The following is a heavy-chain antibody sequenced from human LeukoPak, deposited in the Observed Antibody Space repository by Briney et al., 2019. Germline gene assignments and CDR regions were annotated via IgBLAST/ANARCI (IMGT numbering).Heavy chain of an antibody. Sequence: GGSLRLSCAASGFTFSSYSMNWVRQAPGKGLEWVSSISSSSSYIYYADSVKGRFTISRDNSKNTLYVQMNSLRAEDTAVYYCAKDLGGEGGSGFPGYWGQGTLVTVSS. D-gene: IGHD3-10*01. V-gene: IGHV3-21*04. J-gene: IGHJ4*02. CDR2: ISSSSSYI. CDR1: GFTFSSYS. CDR3: AKDLGGEGGSGFPGY.